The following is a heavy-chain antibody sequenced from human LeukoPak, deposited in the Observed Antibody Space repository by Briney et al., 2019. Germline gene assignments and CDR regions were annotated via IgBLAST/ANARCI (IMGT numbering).Heavy chain of an antibody. D-gene: IGHD6-19*01. CDR2: IKEDGSEK. CDR3: AKDSVAGSLYYFDY. CDR1: GLTFSSYA. V-gene: IGHV3-7*05. Sequence: GGSLRLSCSVSGLTFSSYAMSWVRQAPGKGLEWVANIKEDGSEKYYVDSVKGRFTISRDNTKNSLYLQMNSLRAEDTAVYYCAKDSVAGSLYYFDYWGPGTLVTVSS. J-gene: IGHJ4*02.